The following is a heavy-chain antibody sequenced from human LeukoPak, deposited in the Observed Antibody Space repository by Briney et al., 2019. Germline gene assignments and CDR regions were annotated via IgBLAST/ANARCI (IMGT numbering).Heavy chain of an antibody. CDR2: IWYDGSNK. Sequence: GESLRLSCAASGFTFSSYGMHWVRQAPGKGLEWVAVIWYDGSNKYYADSVKGRFTISRDSSRDTLYLQMSNLTVEDTALYYCARSPNHNYFDPWGQGTLVTVSS. CDR1: GFTFSSYG. CDR3: ARSPNHNYFDP. V-gene: IGHV3-33*01. J-gene: IGHJ5*02.